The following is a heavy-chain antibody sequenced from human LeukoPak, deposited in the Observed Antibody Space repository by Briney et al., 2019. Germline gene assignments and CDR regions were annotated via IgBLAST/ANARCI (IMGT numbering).Heavy chain of an antibody. Sequence: SEPLSLTCTVSGGSVSSGSYYWSWIRQPPGKGLEWIGYIYYGGSTNYNPSLKSRVTISVDTSKNQFSLKLSSVTAADTAVYYCARDIGAAAGTPYYFDYWGQGTLVTVSS. D-gene: IGHD6-13*01. J-gene: IGHJ4*02. CDR2: IYYGGST. V-gene: IGHV4-61*01. CDR3: ARDIGAAAGTPYYFDY. CDR1: GGSVSSGSYY.